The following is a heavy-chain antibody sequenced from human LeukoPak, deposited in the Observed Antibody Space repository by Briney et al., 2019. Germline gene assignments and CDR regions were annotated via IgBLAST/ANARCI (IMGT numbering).Heavy chain of an antibody. J-gene: IGHJ4*02. D-gene: IGHD5-12*01. V-gene: IGHV1-18*01. CDR1: GYTFPIYG. Sequence: ASVTVSCKASGYTFPIYGISWVRQAPGQGLEWMGWISAYNGNTKYAQKLQGRVTMTTDTSTSTAYMELRSLRSDDTAVYYCARGGYSGYDLDYWGQGTLVTVSS. CDR3: ARGGYSGYDLDY. CDR2: ISAYNGNT.